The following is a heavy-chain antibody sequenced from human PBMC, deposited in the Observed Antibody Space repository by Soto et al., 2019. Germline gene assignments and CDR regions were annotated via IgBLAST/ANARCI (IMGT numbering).Heavy chain of an antibody. CDR2: IKQDGSEK. Sequence: PGGSLRLSCAASGYTFSSYWMSWVRQAPGKGLEWVANIKQDGSEKYYVDSVKGRFTISRDNAKNSLYLQMDSLRAEDTAVYYCARWSWYPVLRAFEYWGQGTLVTVSS. V-gene: IGHV3-7*05. J-gene: IGHJ4*02. CDR3: ARWSWYPVLRAFEY. CDR1: GYTFSSYW. D-gene: IGHD6-13*01.